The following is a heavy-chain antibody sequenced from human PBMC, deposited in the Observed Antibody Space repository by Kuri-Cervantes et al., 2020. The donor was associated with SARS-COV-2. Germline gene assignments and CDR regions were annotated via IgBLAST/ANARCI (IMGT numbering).Heavy chain of an antibody. D-gene: IGHD1-26*01. J-gene: IGHJ4*02. CDR1: GFTFSSYG. CDR2: IWYDGSNK. V-gene: IGHV3-33*01. Sequence: GESLKISCAASGFTFSSYGMHWVRQAPGKGLEWVAVIWYDGSNKYYADSVKGRFTISRDNSKNTLYLQMNSLRAEDTAVYYCARGMMIGSHLDNWGQGTLVTVSS. CDR3: ARGMMIGSHLDN.